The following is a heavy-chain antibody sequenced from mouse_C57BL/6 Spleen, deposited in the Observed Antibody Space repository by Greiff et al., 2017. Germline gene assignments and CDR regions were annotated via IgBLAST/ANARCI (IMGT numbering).Heavy chain of an antibody. CDR2: IDPSDSET. V-gene: IGHV1-52*01. CDR3: ARTGFNWYFDV. Sequence: QVQLQQPGAELVRPGSSVKLSCKASGYTFTSYWMHWVKQRPIQGLEWIGNIDPSDSETHYNQKFKDKATLTVDKSSSTAYMQLSSLTSEDSAVYYCARTGFNWYFDVWGTGTTVTVSS. CDR1: GYTFTSYW. J-gene: IGHJ1*03. D-gene: IGHD4-1*01.